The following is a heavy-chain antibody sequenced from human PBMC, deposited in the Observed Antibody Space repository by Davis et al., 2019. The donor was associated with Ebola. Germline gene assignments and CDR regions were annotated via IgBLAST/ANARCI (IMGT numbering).Heavy chain of an antibody. CDR1: GFTVSSNY. CDR2: IYSGGST. J-gene: IGHJ4*02. V-gene: IGHV3-53*01. CDR3: ARDIGYYYDSSGYYDY. Sequence: GESLKISCAASGFTVSSNYMSWVRQAPGKGLEWVSVIYSGGSTYYADSVKGRFTISRDNSKNTLYLQMNSLRAEDTAVYYCARDIGYYYDSSGYYDYWGQGTLVTVSS. D-gene: IGHD3-22*01.